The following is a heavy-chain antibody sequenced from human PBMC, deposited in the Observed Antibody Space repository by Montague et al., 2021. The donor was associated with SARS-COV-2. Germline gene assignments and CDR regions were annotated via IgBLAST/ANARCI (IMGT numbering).Heavy chain of an antibody. CDR1: GGSISSSSYY. D-gene: IGHD3-9*01. CDR3: ARQDDILTGYYYYGMDV. J-gene: IGHJ6*02. Sequence: SETLSLTCTVSGGSISSSSYYWGWIRQPPGKGLEWIGSIYYSGSTYYNPSLKGRVTISVDTSKNQFSLKLSSVTAADTAVYYCARQDDILTGYYYYGMDVWGQGTTVTVSS. CDR2: IYYSGST. V-gene: IGHV4-39*01.